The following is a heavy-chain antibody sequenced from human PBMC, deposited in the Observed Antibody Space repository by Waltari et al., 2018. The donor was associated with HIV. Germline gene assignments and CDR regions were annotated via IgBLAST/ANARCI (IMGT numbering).Heavy chain of an antibody. CDR1: GFTFRHYA. CDR3: ARGRGGPDY. V-gene: IGHV3-30*01. Sequence: QVQLVESGGGVVQPGRSLSLSCAASGFTFRHYAIHWVRQAPGKGLEWVTVISYDGIEKFYADSVKGRFTISRDNAKNTLYLQMNSLRAEDTAVYYCARGRGGPDYWGQGTRVTVSS. D-gene: IGHD3-10*01. J-gene: IGHJ4*02. CDR2: ISYDGIEK.